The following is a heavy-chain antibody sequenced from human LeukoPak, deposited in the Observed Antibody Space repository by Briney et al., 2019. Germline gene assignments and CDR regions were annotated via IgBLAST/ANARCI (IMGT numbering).Heavy chain of an antibody. V-gene: IGHV4-31*03. J-gene: IGHJ4*02. D-gene: IGHD5-18*01. CDR1: GGSISTGDYY. CDR3: AKDAWIQLWSDPFDY. Sequence: LSLTCTVSGGSISTGDYYWSWIRQHPGKGLEWIGYIYYSGGTYYNPSLKSRVAISLDTSANQFSLKLSSVTAADTAVYYCAKDAWIQLWSDPFDYWGQGTLVTVSS. CDR2: IYYSGGT.